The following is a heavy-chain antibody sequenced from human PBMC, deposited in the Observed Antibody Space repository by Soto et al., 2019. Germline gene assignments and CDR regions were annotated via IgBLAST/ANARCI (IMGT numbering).Heavy chain of an antibody. D-gene: IGHD4-17*01. CDR2: ITSSGDST. V-gene: IGHV3-48*02. Sequence: EVQLLESGGGLVQRGGSLRLSCAASGFTFSNYPMSWVRQAPGKGLEWVSYITSSGDSTYYADSVKGRFTVSRDNAKNSLFLQMNGLRDEDTAVYCCARLPKGSTVTSWGQGTLVTVSS. CDR1: GFTFSNYP. CDR3: ARLPKGSTVTS. J-gene: IGHJ4*02.